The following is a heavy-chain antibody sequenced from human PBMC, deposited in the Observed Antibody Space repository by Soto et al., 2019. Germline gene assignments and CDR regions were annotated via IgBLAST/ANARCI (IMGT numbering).Heavy chain of an antibody. V-gene: IGHV5-51*01. CDR2: IYPGDSDT. CDR3: ARHPPGYCSSTSCFPSYMDV. Sequence: GESLKISCKGSGYSFTSYWIGWVRQMPGKGLEWMGIIYPGDSDTRYSPSFQGQVTISADKSISTAYLQWSSLKASDTAMYYCARHPPGYCSSTSCFPSYMDVWGKGTTVTVSS. D-gene: IGHD2-2*01. CDR1: GYSFTSYW. J-gene: IGHJ6*03.